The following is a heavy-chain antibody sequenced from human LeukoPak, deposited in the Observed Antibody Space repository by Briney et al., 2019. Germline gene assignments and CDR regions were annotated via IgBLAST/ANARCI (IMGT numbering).Heavy chain of an antibody. J-gene: IGHJ4*02. CDR1: GFTFSSYS. V-gene: IGHV3-21*01. CDR2: ISSSSNFI. CDR3: ARDPDTGAY. D-gene: IGHD5-18*01. Sequence: GGSLRLSCAASGFTFSSYSMNWVRQAPGKGLEWVSSISSSSNFIYYADSVKGRFTISRDNAKNSLYLQMNSLRAEDTAVYYCARDPDTGAYWGQGTLVTVSS.